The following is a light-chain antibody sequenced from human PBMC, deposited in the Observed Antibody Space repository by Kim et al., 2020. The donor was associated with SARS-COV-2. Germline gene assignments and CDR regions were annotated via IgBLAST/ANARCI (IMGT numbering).Light chain of an antibody. CDR3: QHRSNWPLT. J-gene: IGKJ4*01. Sequence: EIVLTQSPATLSLSPGERATLSCRASQSVSRYLAWYQQKPGQAPRLLIYDASNRATGIPARFSGSGSWTDFTLTISSLEPEDFAVYYCQHRSNWPLTFGGGTKVDIK. CDR1: QSVSRY. V-gene: IGKV3-11*01. CDR2: DAS.